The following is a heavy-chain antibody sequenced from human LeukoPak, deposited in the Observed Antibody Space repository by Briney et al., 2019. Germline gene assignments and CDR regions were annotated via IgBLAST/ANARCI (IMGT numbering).Heavy chain of an antibody. Sequence: PSETLSLTCAAYGGSFSGYYWSWIRQPPGKGLEWIGEINHSGSTNYNPSLKSRVTMSVDTSKNQFSLKLSSVTAADTAVYYCARESYSSSWAYDYWGQGTLVTVSS. V-gene: IGHV4-34*01. D-gene: IGHD6-13*01. CDR1: GGSFSGYY. J-gene: IGHJ4*02. CDR2: INHSGST. CDR3: ARESYSSSWAYDY.